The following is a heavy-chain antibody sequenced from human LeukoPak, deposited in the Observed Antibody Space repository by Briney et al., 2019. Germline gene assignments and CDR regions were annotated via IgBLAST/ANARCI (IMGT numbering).Heavy chain of an antibody. CDR2: ISYDGSNK. D-gene: IGHD3-22*01. CDR1: GFTFSSYG. V-gene: IGHV3-30*18. Sequence: PGGSLRLSCAASGFTFSSYGMSWVRQAPGKGLEWVAVISYDGSNKYYADSVKGRFTISRDNSENTLYLQMNSLRAEDTAVYYCAKDRAVVVITPPDYWGQGTLVTVSS. CDR3: AKDRAVVVITPPDY. J-gene: IGHJ4*02.